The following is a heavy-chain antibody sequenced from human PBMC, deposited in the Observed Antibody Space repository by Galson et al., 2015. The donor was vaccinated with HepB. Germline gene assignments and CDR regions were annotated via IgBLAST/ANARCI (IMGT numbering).Heavy chain of an antibody. J-gene: IGHJ5*02. V-gene: IGHV5-51*03. CDR1: GYSFTSYW. CDR3: ARRVGYCSGGSCYGYNWFDP. Sequence: QSGAEVKKPGESLKISCKGSGYSFTSYWIGWVRQTPGKGLEWMGIIYPGDSDTRYSPSFQSQVTISADKSISTAYLQWSSLKASDSAMYYCARRVGYCSGGSCYGYNWFDPWGQGTLVTVSS. CDR2: IYPGDSDT. D-gene: IGHD2-15*01.